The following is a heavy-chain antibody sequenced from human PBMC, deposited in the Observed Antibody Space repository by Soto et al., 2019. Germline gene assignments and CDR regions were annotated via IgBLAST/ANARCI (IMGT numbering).Heavy chain of an antibody. Sequence: QVQLVESGGGVVQPGRSLRLSCAASGFTFSSYAMHRVRQAPGKGLEWVAVISYDGSNKYYADSVKGRCTISRDNSKNTLYLQMNSLRAEDTAVYYCARDSRGWELPSGPFYWGQGTLVTVSS. J-gene: IGHJ4*02. CDR3: ARDSRGWELPSGPFY. CDR2: ISYDGSNK. V-gene: IGHV3-30-3*01. D-gene: IGHD1-26*01. CDR1: GFTFSSYA.